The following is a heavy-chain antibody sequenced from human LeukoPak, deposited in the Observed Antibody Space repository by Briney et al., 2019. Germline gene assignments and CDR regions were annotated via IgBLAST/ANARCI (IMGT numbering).Heavy chain of an antibody. V-gene: IGHV3-9*01. CDR3: AKDQGYDFWSGYYFDY. D-gene: IGHD3-3*01. J-gene: IGHJ4*02. Sequence: PGGSLRLSCAASGFTFDDYAMHWVRQAPGKGVEWVSGISWNSGSIDYAESVKGGFTISRENAKNSLYLQMNSLRAEDTALYYCAKDQGYDFWSGYYFDYWGQGTLVTVSS. CDR1: GFTFDDYA. CDR2: ISWNSGSI.